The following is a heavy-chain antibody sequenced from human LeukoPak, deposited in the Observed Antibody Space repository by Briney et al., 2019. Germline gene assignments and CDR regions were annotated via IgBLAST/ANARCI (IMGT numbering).Heavy chain of an antibody. V-gene: IGHV4-39*07. CDR2: IYYSGST. Sequence: SETLSLTCTVSGGSISSSSYYWGWIRQPPGKGLEWIGSIYYSGSTYYNPSLKSRVTISVDTSKNQFSLKLSSVTAADTAVYYCARDTRKNSGGVDYWGQGTLVTVSS. D-gene: IGHD2-15*01. J-gene: IGHJ4*02. CDR3: ARDTRKNSGGVDY. CDR1: GGSISSSSYY.